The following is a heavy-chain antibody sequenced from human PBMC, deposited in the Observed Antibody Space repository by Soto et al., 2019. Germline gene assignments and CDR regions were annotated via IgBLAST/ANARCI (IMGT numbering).Heavy chain of an antibody. CDR3: ARLGYCTNGVCWYFDY. CDR2: IYYSGST. J-gene: IGHJ4*02. D-gene: IGHD2-8*01. CDR1: GGSISSSSYY. Sequence: QLQLQESGPGLVKPSETLSLTCTVSGGSISSSSYYWGWIRQPPGKGLEWIGSIYYSGSTYYNPSLKSRVTISVDTSKNQSSLKLSSVTAADTAVYYCARLGYCTNGVCWYFDYWGQGTLVTVSS. V-gene: IGHV4-39*01.